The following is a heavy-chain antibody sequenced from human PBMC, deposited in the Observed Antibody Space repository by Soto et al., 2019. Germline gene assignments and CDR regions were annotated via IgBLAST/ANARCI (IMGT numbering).Heavy chain of an antibody. CDR3: PRVVAATSHYFDY. V-gene: IGHV4-59*01. D-gene: IGHD2-15*01. J-gene: IGHJ4*02. CDR2: IYYSVST. CDR1: GGAMSTYA. Sequence: PXAILSLPFTVSGGAMSTYAWSWIRQSPGKGLEWIGCIYYSVSTNYNPSLKSRVTISVDTSKNQFSLKLSSVTAADTAVYYCPRVVAATSHYFDYCGQRALVTVSS.